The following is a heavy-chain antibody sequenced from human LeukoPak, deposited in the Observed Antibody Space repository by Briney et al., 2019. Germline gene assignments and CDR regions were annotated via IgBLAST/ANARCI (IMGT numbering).Heavy chain of an antibody. CDR1: GYTFTSYY. D-gene: IGHD4-17*01. CDR2: INPSDGST. Sequence: GASVKVSCKASGYTFTSYYMHWVRQAPGQGLEWMGIINPSDGSTGYAQKFQGRVTMTRDMSTSTVYMGLSSLRSEDTAVYYCARHPYGDYYYFDYWGQGTLVTVSS. V-gene: IGHV1-46*01. J-gene: IGHJ4*02. CDR3: ARHPYGDYYYFDY.